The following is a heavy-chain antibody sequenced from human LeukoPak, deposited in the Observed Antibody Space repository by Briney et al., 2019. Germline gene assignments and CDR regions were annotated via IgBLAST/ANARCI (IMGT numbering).Heavy chain of an antibody. D-gene: IGHD3-10*01. V-gene: IGHV3-30*01. CDR2: ISYDGSNK. Sequence: GGSLRHSCAASGFTFNSYAMHWVRQAPGKGLEWVAVISYDGSNKYYADSVKGRFTISRDNSKNTLYLQMNSLRAEDTAVYYCARDLIRSITMVRGVIIETLDYWGQGTLVTVSS. CDR1: GFTFNSYA. J-gene: IGHJ4*02. CDR3: ARDLIRSITMVRGVIIETLDY.